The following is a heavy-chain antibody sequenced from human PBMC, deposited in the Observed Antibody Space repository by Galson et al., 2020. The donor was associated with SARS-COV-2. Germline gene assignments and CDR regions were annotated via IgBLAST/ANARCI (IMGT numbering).Heavy chain of an antibody. CDR3: VKSPDIESKYEGIYSHFDY. Sequence: TGGSLRLSCAASGFILSNYIMTWVRQAPGKGLEWVSVISGRGGRTHYADSVKGRFTIYRDSSKNTLYLQMNSLRADDTAFYYCVKSPDIESKYEGIYSHFDYWSQGTLVTVSS. D-gene: IGHD5-12*01. J-gene: IGHJ4*02. V-gene: IGHV3-23*01. CDR1: GFILSNYI. CDR2: ISGRGGRT.